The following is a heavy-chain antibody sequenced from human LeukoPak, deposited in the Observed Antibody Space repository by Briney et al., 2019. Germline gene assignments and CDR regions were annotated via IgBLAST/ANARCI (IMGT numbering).Heavy chain of an antibody. D-gene: IGHD3-22*01. CDR3: ARVTGYMIEDYFDY. CDR1: GYTFTNYY. CDR2: INPSGGTT. J-gene: IGHJ4*02. Sequence: ASVKVSCKASGYTFTNYYIHWVRQAPGQGLEWMGLINPSGGTTNCAQKFQGRVTMTRDMSTTTVYMHLSSLRSEDTAVYYCARVTGYMIEDYFDYWGQGTLVTVSS. V-gene: IGHV1-46*01.